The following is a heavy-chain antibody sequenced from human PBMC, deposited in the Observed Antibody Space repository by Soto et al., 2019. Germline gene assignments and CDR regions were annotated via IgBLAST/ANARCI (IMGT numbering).Heavy chain of an antibody. CDR2: ISGSGGST. V-gene: IGHV3-23*01. CDR1: GFTFSSYA. CDR3: AKIAPKYYYDSSGYYTFDY. Sequence: GGSLRLSCAASGFTFSSYAMSWVRQAPGKGLEWVSAISGSGGSTYYADSVKGRFTISRDNSKNTLYLQMNSLRAEDTAVYYCAKIAPKYYYDSSGYYTFDYWGQGTLVTVSS. J-gene: IGHJ4*02. D-gene: IGHD3-22*01.